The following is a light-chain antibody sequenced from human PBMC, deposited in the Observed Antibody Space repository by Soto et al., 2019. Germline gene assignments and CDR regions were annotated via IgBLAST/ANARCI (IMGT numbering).Light chain of an antibody. CDR3: QQVNSYPLT. Sequence: DIQLTQSPSFLSASVGDRVTITCRASQDISNYLAWYQQKPGKAPKFLIYGTSTLQSGVPSRFSGSGSGTEFPLTISSLQPEDFATYYCQQVNSYPLTFGGGTKVDIK. V-gene: IGKV1-9*01. CDR1: QDISNY. J-gene: IGKJ4*01. CDR2: GTS.